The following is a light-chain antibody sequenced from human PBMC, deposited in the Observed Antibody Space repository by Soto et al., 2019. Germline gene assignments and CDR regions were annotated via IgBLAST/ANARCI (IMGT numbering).Light chain of an antibody. CDR1: SSDVGGSKL. CDR2: EDT. V-gene: IGLV2-23*01. Sequence: QSVLTQPASVSGSPGQSITISCTGTSSDVGGSKLVSWYHHHPGKAPKLIIYEDTKRPSGVSTLFSGSKSGNTASLTISGLQAEDEADYSCCSYATGATWVFGGGTKLTVL. J-gene: IGLJ3*02. CDR3: CSYATGATWV.